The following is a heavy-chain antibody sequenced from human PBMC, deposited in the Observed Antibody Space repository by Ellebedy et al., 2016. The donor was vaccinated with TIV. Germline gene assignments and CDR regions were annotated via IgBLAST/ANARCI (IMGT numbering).Heavy chain of an antibody. CDR3: ARESGGGYSGYDERHFQL. V-gene: IGHV4-59*01. D-gene: IGHD5-12*01. CDR2: ISDTGTT. Sequence: MPSETLSLTCTVSGGSISSYYWNWIRQPPGKGLEWIGYISDTGTTKYNPSLNSRVTMSVDTSKNQLSLKLSALTAADTAVYYCARESGGGYSGYDERHFQLWGQGALVTVSS. J-gene: IGHJ1*01. CDR1: GGSISSYY.